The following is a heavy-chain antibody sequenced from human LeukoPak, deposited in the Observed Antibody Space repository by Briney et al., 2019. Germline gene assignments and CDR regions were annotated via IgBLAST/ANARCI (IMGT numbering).Heavy chain of an antibody. CDR3: ARTHGRESNNWFDP. V-gene: IGHV4-59*08. Sequence: SETLSLTCTVSGGAISSYYWSWIRQPPGKGLEWIGYIYYSGSTNYNPSLKSRVTISVDTSKNQFSLKLSSVTAADTAVYYCARTHGRESNNWFDPWGQGTLDTVSS. CDR1: GGAISSYY. D-gene: IGHD3-10*01. J-gene: IGHJ5*02. CDR2: IYYSGST.